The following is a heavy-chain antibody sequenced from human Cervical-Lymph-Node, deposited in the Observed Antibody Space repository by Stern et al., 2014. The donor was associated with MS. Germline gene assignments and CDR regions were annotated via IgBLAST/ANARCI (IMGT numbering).Heavy chain of an antibody. Sequence: EVHLVESGGGLVKPGGSLRLSCAASGFTFSSYSMNWVRQAPGQGLEWVSSISSSSSYIYYADSVKGRFTISRDNAKNSLYLQMNSLRAEDTAVYYCARDSSSWYAIDYWGQGTLVTVSS. V-gene: IGHV3-21*01. CDR2: ISSSSSYI. CDR1: GFTFSSYS. D-gene: IGHD6-13*01. J-gene: IGHJ4*02. CDR3: ARDSSSWYAIDY.